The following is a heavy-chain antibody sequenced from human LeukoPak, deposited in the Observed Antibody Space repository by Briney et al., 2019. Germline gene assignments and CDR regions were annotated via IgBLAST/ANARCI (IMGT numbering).Heavy chain of an antibody. CDR1: GGSFSGYY. Sequence: SETLSLTCAVYGGSFSGYYWSWIRQPPGKGLEWIREINHSGSTNYNPSLKSRVTISVDTSKNQFSLKLSSVTAADTAVYYCARGTRWLQFWGQGTLVTVSS. CDR3: ARGTRWLQF. J-gene: IGHJ4*02. CDR2: INHSGST. D-gene: IGHD5-24*01. V-gene: IGHV4-34*01.